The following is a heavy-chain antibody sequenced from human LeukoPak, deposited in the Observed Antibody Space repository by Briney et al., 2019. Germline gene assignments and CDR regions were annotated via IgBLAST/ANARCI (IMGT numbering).Heavy chain of an antibody. CDR1: GFTFDDYA. CDR3: AKDMGYDILTGSYGMDV. V-gene: IGHV3-9*01. CDR2: ISWNSGSI. Sequence: GGSLRLSCAASGFTFDDYAMHWVRQAPGKGLEWVSGISWNSGSIGYADSVKGRFTISRDNAKNSLYLQMNSLRAEDTALYYCAKDMGYDILTGSYGMDVWGQGTTVTVSS. J-gene: IGHJ6*02. D-gene: IGHD3-9*01.